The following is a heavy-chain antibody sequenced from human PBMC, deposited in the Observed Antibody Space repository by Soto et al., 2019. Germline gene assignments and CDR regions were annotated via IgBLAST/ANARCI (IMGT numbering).Heavy chain of an antibody. CDR2: IKQDGSEK. J-gene: IGHJ4*02. V-gene: IGHV3-7*01. Sequence: GGSLRLSCAASGFTFSSYWMSWVRQAPGKGLEWVANIKQDGSEKYYVDSVKGRFTISRDNAKNSLYLQMNSLRAEDTAVYYCARDPDPYYYDSSGYSDYWGQGTLVTVSS. CDR1: GFTFSSYW. CDR3: ARDPDPYYYDSSGYSDY. D-gene: IGHD3-22*01.